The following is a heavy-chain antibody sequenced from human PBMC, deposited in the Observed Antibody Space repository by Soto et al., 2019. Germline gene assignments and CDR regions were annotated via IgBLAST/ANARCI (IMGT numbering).Heavy chain of an antibody. Sequence: SETLSLTCTVSGGSVSSGSYYWSWIRQPPGKGLEWIGYIYYSGSTYYNPSLKRRVAISVDTSKNQFSLKLRSVTAADTAVYYCARGSTVTDYYYYGMDVRGQGTTVTVSS. D-gene: IGHD4-4*01. CDR3: ARGSTVTDYYYYGMDV. CDR2: IYYSGST. V-gene: IGHV4-61*01. J-gene: IGHJ6*02. CDR1: GGSVSSGSYY.